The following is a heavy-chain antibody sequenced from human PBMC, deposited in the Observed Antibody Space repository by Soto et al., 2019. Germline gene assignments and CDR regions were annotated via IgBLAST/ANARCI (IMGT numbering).Heavy chain of an antibody. Sequence: SVKVSCKDSRFTSNSSARQWLRQARGQRLEWIGWIVVGSGNTNYAQKFQERVTITRDMSTSTAYMELSSLRSQDTAVYYCAAAPNVGYSGNDYRRGESDYWGQGTLVTGSS. V-gene: IGHV1-58*02. D-gene: IGHD5-12*01. CDR2: IVVGSGNT. CDR3: AAAPNVGYSGNDYRRGESDY. CDR1: RFTSNSSA. J-gene: IGHJ4*02.